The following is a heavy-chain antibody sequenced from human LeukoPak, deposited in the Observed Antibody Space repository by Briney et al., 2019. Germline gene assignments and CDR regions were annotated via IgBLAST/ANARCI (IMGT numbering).Heavy chain of an antibody. V-gene: IGHV1-2*04. CDR3: ARQGGSGYCSGGSCRPMKNYYYYYGMDV. Sequence: ASVKVSCKASGYTFAGYYMHWVRQAPGQGLEWMGWINPNSGGTNYAQKFQGWVTMTRDTSISTAYMELSRLRSDDTAVYYCARQGGSGYCSGGSCRPMKNYYYYYGMDVWGKGTTVTVSS. CDR1: GYTFAGYY. J-gene: IGHJ6*04. D-gene: IGHD2-15*01. CDR2: INPNSGGT.